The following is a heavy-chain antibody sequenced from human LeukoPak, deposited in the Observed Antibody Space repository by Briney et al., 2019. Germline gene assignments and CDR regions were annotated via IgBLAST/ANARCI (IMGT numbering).Heavy chain of an antibody. CDR2: IRSKANSYAT. J-gene: IGHJ6*02. CDR3: TRLGLGATIRHYYYGMDV. CDR1: GFTFSGSA. Sequence: GGSLRLSCAASGFTFSGSAMPWVRQASGKGLEWVGRIRSKANSYATAYAASVKGRFTISRDDSKNTAYLQMNSLKTEDTAVYYCTRLGLGATIRHYYYGMDVWGQGTTVTVSS. V-gene: IGHV3-73*01. D-gene: IGHD1-26*01.